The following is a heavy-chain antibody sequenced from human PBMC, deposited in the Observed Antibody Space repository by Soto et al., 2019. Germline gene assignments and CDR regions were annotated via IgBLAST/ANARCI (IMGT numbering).Heavy chain of an antibody. J-gene: IGHJ4*02. D-gene: IGHD4-17*01. Sequence: ASVKVSCKTSGYTFAAFFIHWIRQSPGQGLEWMGWINPTSGATVSAQKFQDRVTMTRDTSISTAYMELRGLKSDDTAVYYCTRDPDYGDYWGYFFDYWGQGTPVTVSS. CDR1: GYTFAAFF. V-gene: IGHV1-2*02. CDR2: INPTSGAT. CDR3: TRDPDYGDYWGYFFDY.